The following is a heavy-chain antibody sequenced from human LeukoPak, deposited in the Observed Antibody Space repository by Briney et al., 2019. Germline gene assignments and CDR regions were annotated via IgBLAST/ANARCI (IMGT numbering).Heavy chain of an antibody. CDR1: GGPFSGYY. CDR3: ARSFEDDYGDYAPSH. D-gene: IGHD4-17*01. CDR2: INHSGST. J-gene: IGHJ4*02. V-gene: IGHV4-34*01. Sequence: SETLSLTCAVYGGPFSGYYWSWIRQPPGKGLEWIGEINHSGSTNYNPSLKSRVTISVDTSKNQFSLKLSSVTAADTAVYYCARSFEDDYGDYAPSHWGQGTLVTVSS.